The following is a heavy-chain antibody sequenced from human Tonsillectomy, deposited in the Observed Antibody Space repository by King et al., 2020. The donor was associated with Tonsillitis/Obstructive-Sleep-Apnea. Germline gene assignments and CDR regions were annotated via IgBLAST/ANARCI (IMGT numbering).Heavy chain of an antibody. Sequence: VQLVESGAEVKKPGESLKISCEASGYSFVSYWIGWVRQMPGKGLEWMGIIFPGDSVTSYSPSFQGQVTISADKSITTAYLQWSSLKASDTAMYYRARKLYGSGSYYNGDAFDIWGQGTMVTVSS. CDR2: IFPGDSVT. D-gene: IGHD3-10*01. CDR3: ARKLYGSGSYYNGDAFDI. V-gene: IGHV5-51*01. CDR1: GYSFVSYW. J-gene: IGHJ3*02.